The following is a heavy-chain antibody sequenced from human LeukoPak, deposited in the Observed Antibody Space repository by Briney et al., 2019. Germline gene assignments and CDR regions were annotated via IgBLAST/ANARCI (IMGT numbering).Heavy chain of an antibody. CDR2: IHYSGTI. CDR3: ARTPGSVYFAH. J-gene: IGHJ4*02. V-gene: IGHV4-61*08. Sequence: PSETLSLTCTVSGGSVSSGGYFWSWIRQPPGKGLGWIGYIHYSGTINYNPSLRSRLTISIDTSKNQFSLNLSSVSAADTAVYYCARTPGSVYFAHWGQGTPVTVPP. CDR1: GGSVSSGGYF.